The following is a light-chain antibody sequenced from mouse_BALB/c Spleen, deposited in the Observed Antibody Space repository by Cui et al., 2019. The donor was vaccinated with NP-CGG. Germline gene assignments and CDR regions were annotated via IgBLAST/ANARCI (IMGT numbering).Light chain of an antibody. J-gene: IGLJ1*01. CDR2: GTN. V-gene: IGLV1*01. CDR1: TGAVTTSNY. CDR3: ALWYSNHWV. Sequence: AVGTLDSALTTSPGETVTLTCRSSTGAVTTSNYANWVQEKPDDLFIGLIGGTNNRVPGVPARFSGSLVGDKAALTITGAQTEDEAIYFCALWYSNHWVFGGGTKLTVL.